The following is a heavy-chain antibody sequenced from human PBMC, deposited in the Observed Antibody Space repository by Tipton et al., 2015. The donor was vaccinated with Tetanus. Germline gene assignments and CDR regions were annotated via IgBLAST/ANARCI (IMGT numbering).Heavy chain of an antibody. V-gene: IGHV5-51*01. CDR2: IYPGDSET. CDR1: GYTFATYW. Sequence: VQLVQSGAEVKKPGESLKISCECSGYTFATYWIAWERQMPGKGLEWMGIIYPGDSETRYSPSFQGHVTMSADKSINTAYLQWSSLKASDTAIYYCARLHLRTFASSSGYWGHGTMVTVSP. D-gene: IGHD6-6*01. CDR3: ARLHLRTFASSSGY. J-gene: IGHJ1*01.